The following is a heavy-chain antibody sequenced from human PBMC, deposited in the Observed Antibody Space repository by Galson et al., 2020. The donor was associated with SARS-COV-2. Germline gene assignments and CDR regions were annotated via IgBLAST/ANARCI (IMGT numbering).Heavy chain of an antibody. V-gene: IGHV3-23*01. CDR3: AKHHVIVLVPPAISRDYFDP. Sequence: TGGSLRLSCAASGFTFRNYAMTWVRQAPGTGLEWVSAISGSGDNTYNADSVKGRFSVSRDNSKNTLYQQMNSLRAEDTAVYFCAKHHVIVLVPPAISRDYFDPWGQGTLVTVSS. D-gene: IGHD2-2*02. CDR2: ISGSGDNT. CDR1: GFTFRNYA. J-gene: IGHJ5*02.